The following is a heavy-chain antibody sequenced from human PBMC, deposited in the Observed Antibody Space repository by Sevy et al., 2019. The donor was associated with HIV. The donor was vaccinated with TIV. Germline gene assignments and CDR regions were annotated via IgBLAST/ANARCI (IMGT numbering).Heavy chain of an antibody. Sequence: SETLSLTCTVSGDSISNSRYYWGWIRQPPGKGLEWIGSVYYSGSTYYNPSLKSRVTLSIDTSKNQFLLKVNSVTATDTAVYYCANQPLTLISPPNSWGQGTLVTVSS. CDR3: ANQPLTLISPPNS. J-gene: IGHJ4*02. D-gene: IGHD2-2*01. CDR2: VYYSGST. CDR1: GDSISNSRYY. V-gene: IGHV4-39*01.